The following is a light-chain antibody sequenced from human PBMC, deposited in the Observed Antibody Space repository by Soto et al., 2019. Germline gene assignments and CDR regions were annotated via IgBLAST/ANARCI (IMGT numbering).Light chain of an antibody. Sequence: QLVLTQSPSASASLGASVKLTCTLRSGHSSYAIAWHQQQPEKGPRYLMKLNSDGSHNKGDGIPDRFSGSSSGAERYLTISSLQSEDEADYYCQTWGTGIQVVFGGGTKLTVL. CDR1: SGHSSYA. J-gene: IGLJ2*01. CDR3: QTWGTGIQVV. CDR2: LNSDGSH. V-gene: IGLV4-69*01.